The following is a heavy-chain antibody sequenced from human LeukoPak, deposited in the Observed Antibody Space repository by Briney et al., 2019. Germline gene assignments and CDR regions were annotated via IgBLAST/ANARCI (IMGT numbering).Heavy chain of an antibody. D-gene: IGHD3-22*01. CDR3: ARAPSGYYPYFDY. V-gene: IGHV3-7*04. CDR1: GFTFSDYW. J-gene: IGHJ4*02. CDR2: TKQDGSEK. Sequence: GGSLRLSCAVSGFTFSDYWMSWVRQAPGKGLEWVADTKQDGSEKYYVDSVKGRFTISRDNAKNSLYLQTDSLRAEDTAVYYCARAPSGYYPYFDYWGQGTLVTVSS.